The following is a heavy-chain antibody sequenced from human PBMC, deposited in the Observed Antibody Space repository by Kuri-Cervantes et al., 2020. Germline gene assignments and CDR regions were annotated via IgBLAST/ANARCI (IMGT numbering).Heavy chain of an antibody. CDR1: GYTFTSYY. V-gene: IGHV1-46*01. CDR3: AITQQRNNAFDI. D-gene: IGHD6-25*01. Sequence: ASVKVSCKASGYTFTSYYMHWVRQAPGQGLEWMGIINPSGGSTSYAQKFQGRVTITRDTSASTAYMELSSLRSEDTAVYYCAITQQRNNAFDIWGQGTMVTVSS. CDR2: INPSGGST. J-gene: IGHJ3*02.